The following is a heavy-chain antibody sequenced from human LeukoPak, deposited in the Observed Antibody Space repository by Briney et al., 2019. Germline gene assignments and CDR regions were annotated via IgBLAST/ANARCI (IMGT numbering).Heavy chain of an antibody. CDR3: ARASVAN. D-gene: IGHD5-12*01. CDR2: ISYDGSNK. CDR1: GFTFSSYA. J-gene: IGHJ4*02. Sequence: GRSLRLSRAASGFTFSSYAMHWVRQAPGKGLEWVAVISYDGSNKYYADSVKGRFTISRDNSKNTLYLQMNSLRAEDTAVYYCARASVANWGQGTLVTVSS. V-gene: IGHV3-30-3*01.